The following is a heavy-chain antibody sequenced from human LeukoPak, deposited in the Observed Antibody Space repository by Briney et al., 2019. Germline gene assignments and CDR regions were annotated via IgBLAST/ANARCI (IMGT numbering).Heavy chain of an antibody. CDR3: ATGGGGVAFAI. D-gene: IGHD3-16*01. V-gene: IGHV3-23*01. CDR1: GFTFSSYP. J-gene: IGHJ3*02. CDR2: ISKGGDDT. Sequence: PGGSLRLSCAASGFTFSSYPMTWVRQTPEKGLEWVSTISKGGDDTFYVDSVRGRFTISRDNSKNTLYLQMKSLRADDTALYYCATGGGGVAFAIWGQGTMVTVSS.